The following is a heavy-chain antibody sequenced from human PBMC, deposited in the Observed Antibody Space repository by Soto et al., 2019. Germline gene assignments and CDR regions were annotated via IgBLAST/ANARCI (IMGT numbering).Heavy chain of an antibody. J-gene: IGHJ4*02. CDR3: AHIVVAGLGYYFDY. CDR1: GFSLSSTRMG. CDR2: IYWDDDK. D-gene: IGHD6-19*01. Sequence: QIILKESGPTQVKPTQTLTRTCTLSGFSLSSTRMGVGWIRRPPGKALEWLALIYWDDDKRYSPFLKSRLTITKDTSKNQVVLTMSNMDPVDTARYYCAHIVVAGLGYYFDYWGQGTLVTVSS. V-gene: IGHV2-5*02.